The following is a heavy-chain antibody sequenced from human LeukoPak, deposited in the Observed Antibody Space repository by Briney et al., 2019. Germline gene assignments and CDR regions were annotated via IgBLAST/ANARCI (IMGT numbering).Heavy chain of an antibody. V-gene: IGHV3-33*01. CDR1: GFTFSSYG. CDR2: IWYDGSNK. D-gene: IGHD3-22*01. CDR3: AREHYDSSGYYYFDY. J-gene: IGHJ4*02. Sequence: GRSLRLSCAASGFTFSSYGMHWVRQAPGKGLEWVAVIWYDGSNKYYADSVKGRFTISRDNSKNTLYLQTNSLRAEDTAVYYCAREHYDSSGYYYFDYWGQGTLVTVSS.